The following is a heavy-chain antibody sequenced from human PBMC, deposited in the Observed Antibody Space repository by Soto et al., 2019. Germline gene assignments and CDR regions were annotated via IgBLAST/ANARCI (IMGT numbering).Heavy chain of an antibody. CDR3: AKGSDSSSWYNWFDP. Sequence: SLRLSCAASGFTFDDYAMHWVRQAPRKGLEWVSGISWNRGSIGYADSVKGRFTISRDNSKNSLYLQMNSLRAEDTALYYCAKGSDSSSWYNWFDPWGQGTLATVSS. J-gene: IGHJ5*02. D-gene: IGHD6-13*01. CDR2: ISWNRGSI. CDR1: GFTFDDYA. V-gene: IGHV3-9*01.